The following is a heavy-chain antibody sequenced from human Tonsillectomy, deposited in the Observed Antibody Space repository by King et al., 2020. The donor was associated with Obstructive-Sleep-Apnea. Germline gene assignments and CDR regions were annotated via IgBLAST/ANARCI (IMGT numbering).Heavy chain of an antibody. Sequence: QLQESGPGLVKPSGTLSLTCAVSGGSIISSNWWSWVRQPPGKGLEWIVEIYHSGSTNYNPSLKYRVTISVDNSNHQFSLMLSSVTPADTAVYYCARMGAGAGTLLSYYGMDVWGQGTTVTVSS. CDR2: IYHSGST. D-gene: IGHD6-19*01. V-gene: IGHV4-4*02. CDR1: GGSIISSNW. J-gene: IGHJ6*02. CDR3: ARMGAGAGTLLSYYGMDV.